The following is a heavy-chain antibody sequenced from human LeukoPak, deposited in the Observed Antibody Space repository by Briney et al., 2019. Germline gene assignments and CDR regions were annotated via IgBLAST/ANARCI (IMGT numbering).Heavy chain of an antibody. J-gene: IGHJ4*02. D-gene: IGHD3-10*01. CDR1: GYTFTGYY. CDR2: INPSGGST. CDR3: ARDSFVHFDYYGSGRPYYFDY. Sequence: ASVKVSCKASGYTFTGYYMHWVRQAPGQGLEWMGIINPSGGSTSYAQKFQGRVTMTRDMSTSTVYMELSSLRSEDTAVYYCARDSFVHFDYYGSGRPYYFDYWGQGTLVTVSS. V-gene: IGHV1-46*01.